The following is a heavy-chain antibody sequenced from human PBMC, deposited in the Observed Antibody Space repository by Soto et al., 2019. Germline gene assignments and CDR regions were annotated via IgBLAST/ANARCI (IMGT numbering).Heavy chain of an antibody. CDR1: GFTFISNY. V-gene: IGHV3-53*01. CDR2: IYSGGIT. CDR3: ARDLVVPAAPTYYYYGMDV. Sequence: GGALKVSGAASGFTFISNYMSWVRQAPGKGLEWVSVIYSGGITYYADSVKGRFTISRDNSKNTLYLQMNSLRAEDTAVYYCARDLVVPAAPTYYYYGMDVWGQGTTVTVSS. D-gene: IGHD2-2*01. J-gene: IGHJ6*02.